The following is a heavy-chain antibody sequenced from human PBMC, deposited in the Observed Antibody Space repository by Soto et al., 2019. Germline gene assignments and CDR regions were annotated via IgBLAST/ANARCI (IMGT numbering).Heavy chain of an antibody. Sequence: QVQLVQSGAEVKKPGSSVKVSCKASGGTFSSYAISWVRQAPGQGLEWMGGIIPSFGTANYAQKFQGRVTMTVDESTSTASMEMRSLRCEDTAVYYCARGGLKDPTVVTLWFDPWGQGTLVTVSS. CDR2: IIPSFGTA. CDR1: GGTFSSYA. CDR3: ARGGLKDPTVVTLWFDP. J-gene: IGHJ5*02. D-gene: IGHD2-21*02. V-gene: IGHV1-69*01.